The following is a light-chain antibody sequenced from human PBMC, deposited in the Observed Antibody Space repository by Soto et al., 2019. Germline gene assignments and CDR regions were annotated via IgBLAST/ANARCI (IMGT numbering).Light chain of an antibody. V-gene: IGKV1-5*03. CDR1: QTISSW. J-gene: IGKJ1*01. CDR2: KAS. Sequence: DIQMTQSPSTLSGSVGDRVTITCRASQTISSWLAWYQQKPGKAAKPLIYKASTLKSGVPSRFSGSGSGTELTITISSLQPDDFETYYCQHYNSYSEAFGQGTKVEIK. CDR3: QHYNSYSEA.